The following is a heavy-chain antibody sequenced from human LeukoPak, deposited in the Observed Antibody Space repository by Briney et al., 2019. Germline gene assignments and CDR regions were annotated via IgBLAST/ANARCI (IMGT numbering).Heavy chain of an antibody. Sequence: GSLRLSCAASGFTFSHFWMSWIRQPPGKGLEWIGEINHSGSTNYNPSLKSRVTISVDTSKNQFSLKLSSVTAADTAVYYCARESFHSALPHYDFWSGYFLPLTYYFDYWGQGTLVTVSS. V-gene: IGHV4-34*01. CDR3: ARESFHSALPHYDFWSGYFLPLTYYFDY. CDR1: GFTFSHFW. D-gene: IGHD3-3*01. J-gene: IGHJ4*02. CDR2: INHSGST.